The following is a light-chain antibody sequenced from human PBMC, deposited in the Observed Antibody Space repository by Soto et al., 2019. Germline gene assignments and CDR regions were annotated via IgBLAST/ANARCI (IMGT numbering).Light chain of an antibody. CDR2: SDD. V-gene: IGLV1-44*01. Sequence: QSVLNQPPSASGTPGQTVTISCSGTSSNIGRNSVDWYQQFPGTAPKLLIYSDDHRPSGVPDRFSGSKSGTSASLAISGLQSAAEADYYCAAWDDSPSVHLVFGGGTKVTVL. CDR1: SSNIGRNS. CDR3: AAWDDSPSVHLV. J-gene: IGLJ2*01.